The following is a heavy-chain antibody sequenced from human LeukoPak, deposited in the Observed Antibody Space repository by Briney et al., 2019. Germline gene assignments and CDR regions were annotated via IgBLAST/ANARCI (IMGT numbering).Heavy chain of an antibody. D-gene: IGHD3-10*01. J-gene: IGHJ4*02. Sequence: GGSLRLSCAASGFTFSGYAMSWVRQAPGKGLEWVSAISGSGGSTYYADSVKGRFTISRDNSKNTLYLQMNSLRAEDTAVYYCAKFVRMVRGVFDYWGQGTLVTVSS. CDR3: AKFVRMVRGVFDY. CDR1: GFTFSGYA. CDR2: ISGSGGST. V-gene: IGHV3-23*01.